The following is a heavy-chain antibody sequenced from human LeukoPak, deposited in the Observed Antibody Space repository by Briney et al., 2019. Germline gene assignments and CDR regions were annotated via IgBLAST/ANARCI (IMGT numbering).Heavy chain of an antibody. CDR3: TATLGY. V-gene: IGHV3-15*01. CDR1: GFSFSDDW. J-gene: IGHJ4*02. Sequence: GGSLRLSCTASGFSFSDDWMSWVRQAPGKGLEWVGRIKHKRDGETTDYAAPVKGRFSISRDDSKDTLYLQIDSLKTEDTGVYYCTATLGYWGQGTLVTVSS. CDR2: IKHKRDGETT.